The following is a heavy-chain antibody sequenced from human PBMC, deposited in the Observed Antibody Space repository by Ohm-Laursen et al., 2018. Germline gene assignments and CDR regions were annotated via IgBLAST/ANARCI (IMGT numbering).Heavy chain of an antibody. Sequence: SETMSLTCTVSGGSINSYSWSWIRQPAGKGLEWIGRIYTSGSTNYNPSLESRVTISANTSKNQFSLRLTSVTAADTAVYYCARQDSGDYYFDYWGQGTLVTVSS. CDR3: ARQDSGDYYFDY. J-gene: IGHJ4*02. D-gene: IGHD4-17*01. CDR2: IYTSGST. CDR1: GGSINSYS. V-gene: IGHV4-4*07.